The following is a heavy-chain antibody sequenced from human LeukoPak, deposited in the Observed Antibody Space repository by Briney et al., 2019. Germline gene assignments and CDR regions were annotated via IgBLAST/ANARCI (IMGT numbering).Heavy chain of an antibody. CDR3: ARRGYYDSSGYDY. CDR2: ISSSASII. D-gene: IGHD3-22*01. V-gene: IGHV3-48*03. J-gene: IGHJ4*02. Sequence: GGSLRLSCAASGFTFSDYEMNWVRQAPGKGLEWVSYISSSASIIYYSDSVKGRFTISRDNAKNSLYLQMNSLRAEDTAIYYCARRGYYDSSGYDYWGQGTLVTVSS. CDR1: GFTFSDYE.